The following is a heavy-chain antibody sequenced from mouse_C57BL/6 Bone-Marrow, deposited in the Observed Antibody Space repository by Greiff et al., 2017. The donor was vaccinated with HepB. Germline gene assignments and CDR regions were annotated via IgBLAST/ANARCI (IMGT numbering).Heavy chain of an antibody. V-gene: IGHV1-18*01. CDR1: GYTFTDYN. D-gene: IGHD4-1*01. CDR3: ARGNWDAMDY. CDR2: INPNNGGT. J-gene: IGHJ4*01. Sequence: VQLQQSGPELVKPGASVKIPCKASGYTFTDYNMDWVKQSHGKSLEWIGDINPNNGGTIYNQKFKGKATLTVDKSSSTAYMELRSLTSEDTAVYYCARGNWDAMDYWGQGTSVTVSS.